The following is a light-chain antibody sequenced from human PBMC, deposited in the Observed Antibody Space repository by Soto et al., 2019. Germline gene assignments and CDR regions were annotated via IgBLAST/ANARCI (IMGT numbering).Light chain of an antibody. J-gene: IGLJ2*01. Sequence: QPVLTQSPSASASLGASVKLTCTLSSGHSSYAIAWHQQQPEKGPRYLMKLSSDGSHSKGDGIPDRFSGSSSGAERYLTISSVQSEDEADYYCQTWDTGARVVLGGGTKLTVL. CDR1: SGHSSYA. V-gene: IGLV4-69*01. CDR2: LSSDGSH. CDR3: QTWDTGARVV.